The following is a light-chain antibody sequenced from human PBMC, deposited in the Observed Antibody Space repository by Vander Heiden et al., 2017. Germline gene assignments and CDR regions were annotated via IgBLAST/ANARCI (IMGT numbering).Light chain of an antibody. CDR2: WAS. J-gene: IGKJ4*01. CDR1: QSVFYSPKNDNY. CDR3: QQYLAFPLT. V-gene: IGKV4-1*01. Sequence: DIVMTQSPDPLAVSLGERASIDCKSSQSVFYSPKNDNYLAWYKQKPGQPPKLLIYWASTRESGVPDRFSGSGSGTDFTLTISSLQAEDVAVYYCQQYLAFPLTFGGGTKVEIK.